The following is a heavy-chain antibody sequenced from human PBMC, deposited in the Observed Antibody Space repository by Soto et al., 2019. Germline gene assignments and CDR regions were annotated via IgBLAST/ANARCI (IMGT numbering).Heavy chain of an antibody. CDR1: GFTFSSYA. V-gene: IGHV3-23*01. CDR3: AKSQYCSSTSCNNWFDP. Sequence: PGGSLRLSCAASGFTFSSYAMSWVRQAPGKGLEWVSAISGSGGSTYYADSVKGRFTISRDNSKNTLYLQMNSLRAEDTAVYYCAKSQYCSSTSCNNWFDPWGQGTLVTVSS. D-gene: IGHD2-2*01. J-gene: IGHJ5*02. CDR2: ISGSGGST.